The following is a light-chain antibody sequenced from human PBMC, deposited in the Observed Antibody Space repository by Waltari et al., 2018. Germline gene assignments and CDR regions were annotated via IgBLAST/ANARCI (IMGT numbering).Light chain of an antibody. V-gene: IGLV2-23*02. CDR2: EVT. CDR3: CSYAGLGIYV. J-gene: IGLJ1*01. CDR1: SSDAGHYNL. Sequence: SGLTQPASVSGSPGQSITIPCTGTSSDAGHYNLVSWDQHYPGKAPKLRVYEVTKRTSEDSDRFSGSKAGNTAYLTIAGLQSEDEADYYCCSYAGLGIYVVGTGTKVTVL.